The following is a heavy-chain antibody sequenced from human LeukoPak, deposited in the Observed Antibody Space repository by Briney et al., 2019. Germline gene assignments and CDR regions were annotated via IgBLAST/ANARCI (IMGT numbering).Heavy chain of an antibody. CDR1: GGSFSGYY. V-gene: IGHV4-34*01. CDR2: INHSGST. D-gene: IGHD6-13*01. J-gene: IGHJ4*02. CDR3: ARGRAFPSGIAAAGKGDY. Sequence: SSETLSLTCAVYGGSFSGYYWSWIRQPPGKGLEWIGEINHSGSTNYNPSLKSRVTISVDTSKNQFPLKLSSVTAADTAVYYCARGRAFPSGIAAAGKGDYWGQGTLVTVSS.